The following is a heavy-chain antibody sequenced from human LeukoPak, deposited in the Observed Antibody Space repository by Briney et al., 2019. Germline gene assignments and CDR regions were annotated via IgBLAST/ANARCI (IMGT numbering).Heavy chain of an antibody. CDR2: FDPEDGET. D-gene: IGHD3-10*01. Sequence: ASVKVSCKVSGYTLTELSMHWVRQAPGKGLEWMGRFDPEDGETIYAQKFQGRVTMTADTPTDTVYMELSSLRSEDTAVYYCATEGKMVRGVYTDYWGQGTLVTVSS. J-gene: IGHJ4*02. V-gene: IGHV1-24*01. CDR3: ATEGKMVRGVYTDY. CDR1: GYTLTELS.